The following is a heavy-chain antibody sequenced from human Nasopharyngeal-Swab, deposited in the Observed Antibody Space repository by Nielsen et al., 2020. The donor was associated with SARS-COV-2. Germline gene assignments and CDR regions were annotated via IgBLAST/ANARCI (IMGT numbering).Heavy chain of an antibody. V-gene: IGHV1-46*01. CDR3: ARDGSSGGATSAFDI. Sequence: ASVKVSGKASGYTFTSYYMHWVRQAPGQGLEWMGIINPSGGSTSYAQKFQGRVTMTRDTSTSTVYMVLSSLRSEDTAVYYCARDGSSGGATSAFDIWGQGTMVTVSS. D-gene: IGHD1-26*01. CDR1: GYTFTSYY. CDR2: INPSGGST. J-gene: IGHJ3*02.